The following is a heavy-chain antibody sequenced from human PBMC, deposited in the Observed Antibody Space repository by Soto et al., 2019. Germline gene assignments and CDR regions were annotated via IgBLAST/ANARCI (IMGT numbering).Heavy chain of an antibody. Sequence: EVQLLESGGGLVQPGGSLRLSCAASGFTFSSYAMSWVRQAPGKGLEWVSAISGSGGSTYYADSVKGRFTISRDNSKNTLYLQMYSLRAEDTAVYYCAKKTHIGVVPAAIKYWGQGTLVTVSS. V-gene: IGHV3-23*01. CDR1: GFTFSSYA. J-gene: IGHJ4*02. CDR3: AKKTHIGVVPAAIKY. D-gene: IGHD2-2*01. CDR2: ISGSGGST.